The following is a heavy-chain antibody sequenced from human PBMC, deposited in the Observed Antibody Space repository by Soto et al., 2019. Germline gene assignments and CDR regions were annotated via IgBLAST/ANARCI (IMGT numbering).Heavy chain of an antibody. V-gene: IGHV1-3*01. J-gene: IGHJ2*01. D-gene: IGHD5-12*01. CDR2: INAGNGNT. Sequence: ASVKVSCKASGYTFTSYAMHWVRQAPGQRLEWMGWINAGNGNTKYSQKFQGRVTITRDTSASTAYMELSSLRSEDTAVYYCARSEATGNWYFDLWGRGTLVTVSS. CDR3: ARSEATGNWYFDL. CDR1: GYTFTSYA.